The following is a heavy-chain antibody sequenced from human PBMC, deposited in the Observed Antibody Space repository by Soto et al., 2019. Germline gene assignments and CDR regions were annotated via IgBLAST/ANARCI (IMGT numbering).Heavy chain of an antibody. D-gene: IGHD6-13*01. V-gene: IGHV4-39*01. CDR1: GGSINSRSYY. Sequence: QLQLQESGPGLVRPSETLSLSCSVSGGSINSRSYYWVWIRQPPGKGLEWIGSIDYSGSTYYNPSLDGRVTIFLDTSENQFSLRLSSVTAVDTAVYYCTRTYEASGRGQQKARDYYYYGIDVWGQGTTVTVSS. CDR3: TRTYEASGRGQQKARDYYYYGIDV. J-gene: IGHJ6*02. CDR2: IDYSGST.